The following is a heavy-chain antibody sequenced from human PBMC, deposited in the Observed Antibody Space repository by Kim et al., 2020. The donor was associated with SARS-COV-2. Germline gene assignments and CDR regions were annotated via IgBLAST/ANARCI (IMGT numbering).Heavy chain of an antibody. CDR3: ARLGGITISYFDY. CDR1: GGSISSSSYY. D-gene: IGHD3-9*01. Sequence: SETLSLTCTVSGGSISSSSYYWGWIRQPPGKGLEWIGSIYYSGSTYYNPSLKSRVTISVDTSKNQFSLKLSSVTAADTAVYYCARLGGITISYFDYWGQGTLVTVSS. V-gene: IGHV4-39*01. CDR2: IYYSGST. J-gene: IGHJ4*02.